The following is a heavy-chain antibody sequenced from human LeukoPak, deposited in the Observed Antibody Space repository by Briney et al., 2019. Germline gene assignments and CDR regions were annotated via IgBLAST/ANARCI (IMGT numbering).Heavy chain of an antibody. CDR1: GFTFDDYV. CDR2: ISWNSGSI. Sequence: PGGSLRLSCAASGFTFDDYVMHWVRQGPGKGLEWVSGISWNSGSIGYADSVKGRFTISRDNAANSLYLQMNSLRTEDTALYYCAVLVAPGAYEADAFDLWGQGTMVTVSS. V-gene: IGHV3-9*01. D-gene: IGHD2-2*01. CDR3: AVLVAPGAYEADAFDL. J-gene: IGHJ3*01.